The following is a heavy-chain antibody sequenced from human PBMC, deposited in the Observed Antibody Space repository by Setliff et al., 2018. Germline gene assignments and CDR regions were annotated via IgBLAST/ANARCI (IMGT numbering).Heavy chain of an antibody. D-gene: IGHD6-19*01. J-gene: IGHJ6*03. Sequence: PSETLSLTCTVSGGSMNSGSYYWSFIRQPAGKGLEWIGQIYTSWSTNYNPSLKSRVTMSVDASKNQFSLKLSSVTAADTAVYYCARASSGWYSAHYYYMDVWGKGTTVTVSS. V-gene: IGHV4-61*09. CDR2: IYTSWST. CDR3: ARASSGWYSAHYYYMDV. CDR1: GGSMNSGSYY.